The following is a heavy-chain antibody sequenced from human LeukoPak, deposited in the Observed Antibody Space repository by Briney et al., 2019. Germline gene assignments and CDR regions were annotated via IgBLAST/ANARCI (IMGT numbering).Heavy chain of an antibody. J-gene: IGHJ3*02. Sequence: GESLKISCKGSGYSFTSYWIGWVRQMPGKGLEWMGIIYPGDSDTRYSPSFQGQVAISADKSISTAYLQWSSLKASDTAMYYCASPGPRDGYNLYAFDIWGQGTMVTVSS. D-gene: IGHD5-24*01. CDR2: IYPGDSDT. V-gene: IGHV5-51*01. CDR1: GYSFTSYW. CDR3: ASPGPRDGYNLYAFDI.